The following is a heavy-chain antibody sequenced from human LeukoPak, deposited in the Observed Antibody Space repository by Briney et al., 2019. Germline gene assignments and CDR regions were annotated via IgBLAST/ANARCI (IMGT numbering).Heavy chain of an antibody. CDR3: AKNGKYYFDY. J-gene: IGHJ4*02. V-gene: IGHV3-23*01. CDR2: ISSSGDST. CDR1: GFTFTYFA. Sequence: GGSLRLSCAASGFTFTYFAFSWVRQAPGKGLEWVSTISSSGDSTYYADSVKGRFTLFRDNSKNTLYLQMNSLRAEDTAVYYCAKNGKYYFDYWGQGTLLTVSS.